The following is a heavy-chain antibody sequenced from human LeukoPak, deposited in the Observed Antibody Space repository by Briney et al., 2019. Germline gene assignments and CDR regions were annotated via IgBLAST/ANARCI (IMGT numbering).Heavy chain of an antibody. CDR3: ARAGGSGWYGRCYFDY. CDR2: INPNSGGT. CDR1: GYTFTGYY. J-gene: IGHJ4*02. D-gene: IGHD6-19*01. Sequence: ASVKVSCKASGYTFTGYYMHWVRQAPGQGLEWMGWINPNSGGTNYAQKFQGRVTMTRDTSISTAYMELSRLRSDDTAVYYCARAGGSGWYGRCYFDYWGQGTLVTVSS. V-gene: IGHV1-2*02.